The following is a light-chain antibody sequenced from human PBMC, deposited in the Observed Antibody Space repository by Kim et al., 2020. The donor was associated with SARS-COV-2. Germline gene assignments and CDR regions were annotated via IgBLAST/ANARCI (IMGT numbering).Light chain of an antibody. J-gene: IGLJ2*01. V-gene: IGLV3-1*01. CDR3: QAWDRSTRV. CDR1: KLGDKH. Sequence: SYELTQPPSVSVSPGQTARITCSGDKLGDKHACWYQQKPGQSPVLVIYQDNKRPSGIPERFSGSNSGNTATLTISGTQAMDEADYYCQAWDRSTRVFVGGTQLTVL. CDR2: QDN.